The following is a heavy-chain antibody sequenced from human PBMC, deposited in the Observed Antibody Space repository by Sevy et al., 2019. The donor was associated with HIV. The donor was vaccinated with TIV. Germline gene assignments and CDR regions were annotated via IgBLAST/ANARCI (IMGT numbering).Heavy chain of an antibody. CDR1: GGSISSYY. CDR2: IYYSGST. V-gene: IGHV4-59*01. Sequence: SETLSLTCTVSGGSISSYYWSWIRHPPGKGLEWIGYIYYSGSTNYNPSLKSRVTISVDTSKNQFSLKLGSVTAADTAGYYCARGSLGYSSSWYDYWGQGTLVTVSS. CDR3: ARGSLGYSSSWYDY. D-gene: IGHD6-13*01. J-gene: IGHJ4*02.